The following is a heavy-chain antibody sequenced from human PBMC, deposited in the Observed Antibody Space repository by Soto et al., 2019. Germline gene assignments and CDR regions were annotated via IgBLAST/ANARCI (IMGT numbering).Heavy chain of an antibody. CDR1: GGTFSSDA. CDR2: IIPIFGTA. Sequence: GASVKVSCKASGGTFSSDAIGWVRQAPGQGLEWMGGIIPIFGTANYAQKFQGRVTITADESTSTAYMELSSLRSEDTAVYYCARGTPYYDSNGYYPTYFDYWGQGTLVTVSS. V-gene: IGHV1-69*13. CDR3: ARGTPYYDSNGYYPTYFDY. J-gene: IGHJ4*02. D-gene: IGHD3-22*01.